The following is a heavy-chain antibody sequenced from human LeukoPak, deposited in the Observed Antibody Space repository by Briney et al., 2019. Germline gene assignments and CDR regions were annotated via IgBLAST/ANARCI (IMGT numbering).Heavy chain of an antibody. CDR2: ITSSSSYT. J-gene: IGHJ4*02. V-gene: IGHV3-21*01. D-gene: IGHD3-10*01. CDR1: GITFSNYN. Sequence: PGGSLRLSCAAPGITFSNYNMNWVRQAPGKGLEWISSITSSSSYTFYADSVKGRFTISRDNAKNTVDLLMHSLRPEDTAMYYCAKDWSMFRTLYYFDYWGQGTLVTVSS. CDR3: AKDWSMFRTLYYFDY.